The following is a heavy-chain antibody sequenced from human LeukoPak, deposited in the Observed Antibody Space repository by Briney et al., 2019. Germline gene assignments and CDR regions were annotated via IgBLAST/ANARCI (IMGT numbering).Heavy chain of an antibody. J-gene: IGHJ4*02. CDR1: GGTFSSYA. Sequence: GSSVKVSRKASGGTFSSYAISWVRQAPGQGLEWMGGIIPIFGTANYAQKFQGRVTITADESTSTAYMELSSLRSEDTAVYYCASGYSSSWYLCDYWGQGTLVTVSS. D-gene: IGHD6-13*01. V-gene: IGHV1-69*01. CDR2: IIPIFGTA. CDR3: ASGYSSSWYLCDY.